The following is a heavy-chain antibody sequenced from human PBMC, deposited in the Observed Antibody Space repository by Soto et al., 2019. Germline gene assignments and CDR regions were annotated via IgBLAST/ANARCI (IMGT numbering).Heavy chain of an antibody. D-gene: IGHD5-12*01. CDR3: ARRIVATIYYFDY. J-gene: IGHJ4*02. V-gene: IGHV4-31*03. CDR1: GGSISSGGYC. CDR2: IDYSGST. Sequence: SETLYITCTVSGGSISSGGYCWSWIRQHPGKGLEWIAYIDYSGSTYYTPSLKSRVTISVDTSKNQFSLKLSSVTAADTAVYYCARRIVATIYYFDYWGQG.